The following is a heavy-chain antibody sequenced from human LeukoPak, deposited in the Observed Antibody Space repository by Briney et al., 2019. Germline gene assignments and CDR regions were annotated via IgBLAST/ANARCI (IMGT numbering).Heavy chain of an antibody. CDR1: GYTFTGYY. CDR2: MNPNSGNT. J-gene: IGHJ4*02. D-gene: IGHD5-12*01. V-gene: IGHV1-8*03. Sequence: ASVKVSCKASGYTFTGYYMHWVRQATGQGLEWMGWMNPNSGNTGYAQKFQGRVTITRNTSISTAYMELSSLRSEDTAVYYCASSSDGGYQYWGQGTLVTVSS. CDR3: ASSSDGGYQY.